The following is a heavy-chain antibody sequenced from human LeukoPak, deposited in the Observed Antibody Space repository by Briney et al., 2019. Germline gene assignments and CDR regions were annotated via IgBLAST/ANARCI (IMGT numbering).Heavy chain of an antibody. CDR1: GGSVSSGSYY. CDR3: ARAGDYYGSGSYSAPFGY. CDR2: IYYSGST. D-gene: IGHD3-10*01. Sequence: SETLSLTCTVSGGSVSSGSYYWGWIRQPPGKGLEWIGYIYYSGSTNYNPSLKSRVTISVDTSKNQFSLKLSSVTAADTAVYYCARAGDYYGSGSYSAPFGYWGQGTLVTVSS. J-gene: IGHJ4*02. V-gene: IGHV4-61*01.